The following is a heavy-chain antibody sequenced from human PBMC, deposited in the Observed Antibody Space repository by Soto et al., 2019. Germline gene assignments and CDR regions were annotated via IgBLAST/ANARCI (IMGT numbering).Heavy chain of an antibody. CDR2: FIPIFETA. Sequence: CQGYGGVEQSVTWSGLRNAQGQGLEWMGGFIPIFETAKYAQKFQDRVTITADESTSTVYMELSSLRSADTVVYYCATQGVSGWCFDHCGQ. J-gene: IGHJ4*02. D-gene: IGHD6-19*01. V-gene: IGHV1-69*01. CDR3: ATQGVSGWCFDH. CDR1: GGVEQSVT.